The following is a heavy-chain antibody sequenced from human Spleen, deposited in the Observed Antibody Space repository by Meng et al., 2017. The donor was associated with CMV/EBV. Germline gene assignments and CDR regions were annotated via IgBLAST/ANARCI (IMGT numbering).Heavy chain of an antibody. CDR1: VGSISSYY. CDR3: ARDPLYSSGWFDY. J-gene: IGHJ4*02. D-gene: IGHD6-19*01. CDR2: IYTSGST. Sequence: HVRMQQLGAGLLKPPEPLPLTFSVSVGSISSYYWSWIRQPAGKGLEWIGRIYTSGSTNYNPSLKSRVTMSVDTSKNQFSLKLSSVTAADTAVYYCARDPLYSSGWFDYWGQGTLVTVSS. V-gene: IGHV4-4*07.